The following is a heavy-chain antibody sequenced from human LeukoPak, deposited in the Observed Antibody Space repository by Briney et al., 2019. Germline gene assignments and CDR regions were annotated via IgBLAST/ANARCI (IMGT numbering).Heavy chain of an antibody. CDR1: GVSISSGGYS. CDR3: ARSQNYYGSGDY. J-gene: IGHJ4*02. Sequence: SQTLSLTCAVSGVSISSGGYSWSWIRQPPGKGLEWIGYIYHSGSTYYNPSLKSRVTISVDRSKNQFSLKLSSVTAADTAVYYCARSQNYYGSGDYWSQGTLVTVSS. D-gene: IGHD3-10*01. V-gene: IGHV4-30-2*01. CDR2: IYHSGST.